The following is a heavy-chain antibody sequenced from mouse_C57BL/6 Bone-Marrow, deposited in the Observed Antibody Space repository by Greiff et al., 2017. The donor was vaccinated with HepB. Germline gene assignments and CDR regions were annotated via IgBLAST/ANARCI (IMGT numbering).Heavy chain of an antibody. CDR1: GYSITSYY. D-gene: IGHD1-1*01. J-gene: IGHJ4*01. CDR3: ARYPPGSSYYYYAMDY. CDR2: ISYSGST. V-gene: IGHV3-8*01. Sequence: EVQLQQSGPGLAKPSQTLSLTCSVTGYSITSYYWNWIRKFPGNKLEYMGYISYSGSTYYNPSLKSRISITRDTSKNQYYLQLHSVTTEDTATYYCARYPPGSSYYYYAMDYWGQGTSVTVSS.